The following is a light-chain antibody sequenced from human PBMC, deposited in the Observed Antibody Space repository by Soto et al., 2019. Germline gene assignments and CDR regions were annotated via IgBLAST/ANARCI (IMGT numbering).Light chain of an antibody. J-gene: IGKJ4*01. Sequence: DIQMTQSPATLSASVLYRVTITFRASQSISSWLAWYQQKPGKAPKLLIYKASSLESGVPSRFSGSGSGTEFTLTISSLQPDDFATYYCQQYNSYPLTFGGGTKVDIK. CDR2: KAS. V-gene: IGKV1-5*03. CDR3: QQYNSYPLT. CDR1: QSISSW.